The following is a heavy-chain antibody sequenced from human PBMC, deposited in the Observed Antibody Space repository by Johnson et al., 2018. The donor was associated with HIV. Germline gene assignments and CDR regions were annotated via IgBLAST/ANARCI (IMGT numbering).Heavy chain of an antibody. CDR3: SKDRGGDILFDI. D-gene: IGHD5-12*01. J-gene: IGHJ3*02. CDR2: IRYDGSNK. Sequence: QVQLVESGGGVVQPGGSLRLSCAASGFTFSSYGMHWVRQAPGKGLEGVAFIRYDGSNKYYADSVKGRFTISRDNSKNTLYLQMTSLRAEDTAVYYCSKDRGGDILFDIWGQGTMVTVSS. CDR1: GFTFSSYG. V-gene: IGHV3-30*02.